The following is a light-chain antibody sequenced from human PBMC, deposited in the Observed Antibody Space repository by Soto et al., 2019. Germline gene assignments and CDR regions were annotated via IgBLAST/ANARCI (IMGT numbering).Light chain of an antibody. CDR3: CSYAGSSTYV. Sequence: SALTQPASVSGSPGQSITSSCTGTSSDVGNYNLVSWYQQHPGKAPKLMIYEGSKRPSGVSNRFSGSKSGNTASLTISILQAEDEADYYCCSYAGSSTYVFGTGTKVTVL. J-gene: IGLJ1*01. CDR1: SSDVGNYNL. CDR2: EGS. V-gene: IGLV2-23*01.